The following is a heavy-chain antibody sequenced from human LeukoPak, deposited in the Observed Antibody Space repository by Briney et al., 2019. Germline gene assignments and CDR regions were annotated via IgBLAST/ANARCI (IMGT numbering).Heavy chain of an antibody. CDR2: IYPGDSDT. Sequence: GESLNISCKGSGYSFTSYWIGWVRQMPGKGLEWMGIIYPGDSDTRYSPSFQGQVTISADKSISTAYLQWSSLKASDIAMYYCARLSYDSSGYEVNWFDPWGQGTLVTVSS. CDR3: ARLSYDSSGYEVNWFDP. J-gene: IGHJ5*02. CDR1: GYSFTSYW. D-gene: IGHD3-22*01. V-gene: IGHV5-51*01.